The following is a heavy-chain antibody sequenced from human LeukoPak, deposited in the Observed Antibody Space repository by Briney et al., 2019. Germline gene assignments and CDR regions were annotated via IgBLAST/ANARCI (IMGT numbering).Heavy chain of an antibody. D-gene: IGHD6-25*01. CDR3: ARVQRLRDNWFDP. V-gene: IGHV4-59*07. J-gene: IGHJ5*02. CDR1: GGSISSYY. CDR2: IYYSGST. Sequence: PSDTLSLTCTVSGGSISSYYWSWLRQPPGKGLEWIGYIYYSGSTNYNPSLKSRVTISVDTSKNQFSLKLSSVTAADTAVYYCARVQRLRDNWFDPWGQGTLVTVSS.